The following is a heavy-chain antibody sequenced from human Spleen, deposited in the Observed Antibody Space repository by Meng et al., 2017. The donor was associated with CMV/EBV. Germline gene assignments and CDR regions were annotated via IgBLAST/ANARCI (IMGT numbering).Heavy chain of an antibody. CDR2: ISSSSDYI. CDR1: GFTFSYYS. V-gene: IGHV3-21*06. D-gene: IGHD7-27*01. Sequence: GGSLRLSCAASGFTFSYYSMNWVRQAPGKGLEWVSSISSSSDYIYYSDLVKGRFTISRDNAKNSLYLQMSSLRAGDTAVYYCARPTGVDGMDVWGQGTTVTVSS. CDR3: ARPTGVDGMDV. J-gene: IGHJ6*02.